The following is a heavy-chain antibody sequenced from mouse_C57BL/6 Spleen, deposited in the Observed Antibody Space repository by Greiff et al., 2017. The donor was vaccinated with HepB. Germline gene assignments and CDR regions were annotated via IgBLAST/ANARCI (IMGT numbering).Heavy chain of an antibody. Sequence: VQLQQSGTVLARPGASVKMSCKTSGYTFTSYWMHWVKQRPGQGLEWIGAIYPGNSDTSYNQKFKGKAKLTAVTSASTAYMELSSLTNEDSAVYYCTSALTTVVAPDYWGQGTTLTVSS. V-gene: IGHV1-5*01. CDR3: TSALTTVVAPDY. CDR2: IYPGNSDT. J-gene: IGHJ2*01. D-gene: IGHD1-1*01. CDR1: GYTFTSYW.